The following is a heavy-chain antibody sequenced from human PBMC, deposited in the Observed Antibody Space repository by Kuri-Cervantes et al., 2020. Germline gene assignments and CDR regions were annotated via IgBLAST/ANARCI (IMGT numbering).Heavy chain of an antibody. J-gene: IGHJ5*02. CDR2: ISSSSSYI. D-gene: IGHD6-19*01. CDR1: GFTFSSYS. V-gene: IGHV3-21*01. CDR3: ARGAVAGMGEWFDP. Sequence: GGSLRLSCAASGFTFSSYSMNWVRPAPGKGLEWVSSISSSSSYIYYADSVKGRFTISRDNAKNSLYLQMNSLRAEDTAVYYCARGAVAGMGEWFDPWGQGTLVTVSS.